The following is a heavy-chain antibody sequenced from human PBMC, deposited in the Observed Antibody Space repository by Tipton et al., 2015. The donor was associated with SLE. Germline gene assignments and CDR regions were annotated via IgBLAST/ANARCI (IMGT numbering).Heavy chain of an antibody. V-gene: IGHV3-48*03. CDR1: GFTFSSYE. D-gene: IGHD2-2*01. CDR2: ISSSGSTI. CDR3: VRGGYCSSTSCPLDYFDY. J-gene: IGHJ4*02. Sequence: GSLRLSCAASGFTFSSYEMNWVRQAPGKGLEWVSYISSSGSTIYYADSVKGRFTISRDNAKNSLYLQMNSLRAEDTAVYYCVRGGYCSSTSCPLDYFDYWGQGTLVTVSS.